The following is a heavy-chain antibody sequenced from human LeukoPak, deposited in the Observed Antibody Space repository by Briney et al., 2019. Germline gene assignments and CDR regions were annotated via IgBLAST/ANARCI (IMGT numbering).Heavy chain of an antibody. CDR3: ARRVTKNPILDSFDI. CDR1: GDTISGSSIY. D-gene: IGHD3/OR15-3a*01. V-gene: IGHV4-39*01. CDR2: IYYSGST. Sequence: SETLSLTCTVSGDTISGSSIYWGWIRQPPGKGLEWIGNIYYSGSTYYNPSLKSRVTISVDTSKSQFSLKLNPVTAADTAVYYCARRVTKNPILDSFDIWGQGTLVTVSS. J-gene: IGHJ3*02.